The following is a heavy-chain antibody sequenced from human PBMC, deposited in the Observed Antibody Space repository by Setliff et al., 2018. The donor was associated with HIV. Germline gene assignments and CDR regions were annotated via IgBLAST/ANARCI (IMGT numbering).Heavy chain of an antibody. D-gene: IGHD2-21*01. CDR3: ARYGGNSFWFDP. Sequence: KPSETLSLTCAVYGGSFSGYYWNWIRQSPGKGLEWIGEINHSGSTNYNPSLKSRVTISVDTSKNQFSLKLISVTAADTAVYYCARYGGNSFWFDPWGQGTLVTVSS. CDR1: GGSFSGYY. CDR2: INHSGST. V-gene: IGHV4-34*01. J-gene: IGHJ5*02.